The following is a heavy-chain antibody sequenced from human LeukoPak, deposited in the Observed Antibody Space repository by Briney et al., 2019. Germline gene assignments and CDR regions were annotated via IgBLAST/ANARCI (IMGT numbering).Heavy chain of an antibody. CDR1: GYTFTSYY. D-gene: IGHD3-3*01. CDR2: INPSGGST. V-gene: IGHV1-46*01. Sequence: ASVKVSCKASGYTFTSYYMHWARQAPGQGLEWMGIINPSGGSTSYAQKFQGRVTMTRDTSTSRVYMELSSLRSEDTAVYYCARDLGADFWSGYYNYFDYWGQGTLVTVSS. J-gene: IGHJ4*02. CDR3: ARDLGADFWSGYYNYFDY.